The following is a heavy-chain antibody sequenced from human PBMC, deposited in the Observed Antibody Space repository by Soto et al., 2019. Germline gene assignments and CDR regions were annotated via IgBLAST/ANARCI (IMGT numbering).Heavy chain of an antibody. V-gene: IGHV3-7*03. CDR2: MKQDGIEK. Sequence: EVQLVEPGGGLVQPGGSLRLSCAASGFTFSSYWMSWVRQAPGKGLEWVANMKQDGIEKYYVDSVKGRFTISRDNAKNSLYLQMNSLRAEDTAVYYCARNPPMTRGNGMDVWGQGTTVTVSS. CDR1: GFTFSSYW. J-gene: IGHJ6*02. D-gene: IGHD3-10*01. CDR3: ARNPPMTRGNGMDV.